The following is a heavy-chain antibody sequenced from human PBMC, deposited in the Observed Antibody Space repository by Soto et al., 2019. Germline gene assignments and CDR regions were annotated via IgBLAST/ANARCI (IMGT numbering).Heavy chain of an antibody. D-gene: IGHD3-16*01. CDR1: GFTFNTFE. J-gene: IGHJ5*01. Sequence: EVQLLESGGGLVQPGGSLRLSCAASGFTFNTFEMSWVRQAPGRGLEWVSFIRDDSSRTYYADAVKGRFTISRDNSKYTLYLQMNRLTAEDTAVYACVKGGWLDFWGQGTLVTVSS. CDR2: IRDDSSRT. V-gene: IGHV3-23*01. CDR3: VKGGWLDF.